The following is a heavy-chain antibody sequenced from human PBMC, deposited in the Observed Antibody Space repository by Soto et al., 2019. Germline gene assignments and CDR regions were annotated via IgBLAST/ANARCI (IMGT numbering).Heavy chain of an antibody. CDR3: ARGMGRSDYRNYVGFDY. V-gene: IGHV3-30-3*01. J-gene: IGHJ4*02. CDR1: GFTFSSYA. CDR2: ISYDGSSK. D-gene: IGHD4-4*01. Sequence: QVQLVESGGGVVQPGRSLRLSCAASGFTFSSYAMHWVRQAPGKGLEWVAVISYDGSSKYYADSVKGRFTISRDNSKNALYLQMNSLRAEDTAVYYCARGMGRSDYRNYVGFDYCGQGTLVTVSS.